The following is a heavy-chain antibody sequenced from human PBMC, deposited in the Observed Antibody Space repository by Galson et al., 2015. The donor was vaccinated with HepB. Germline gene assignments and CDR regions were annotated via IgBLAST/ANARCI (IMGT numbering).Heavy chain of an antibody. V-gene: IGHV3-7*03. J-gene: IGHJ4*02. CDR2: IKQDGSEK. Sequence: SLRLSCAASGFTFSSYWMSWVRQAPGKGLEWVANIKQDGSEKYYVDSVKGRVTVTTDTSISTVYMDLSSLTSGDTALYYCARDAYRGNSFENRGQGTLVTVSS. CDR3: ARDAYRGNSFEN. D-gene: IGHD4-23*01. CDR1: GFTFSSYW.